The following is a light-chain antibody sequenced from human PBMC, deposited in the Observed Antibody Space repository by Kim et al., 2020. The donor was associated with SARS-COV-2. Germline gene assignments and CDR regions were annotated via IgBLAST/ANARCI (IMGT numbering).Light chain of an antibody. Sequence: DIQMSQSPSSLSASVGDRVTITCRTTQSISSHLNWYQQKPGRAPKLLNSAASTLQGGVPSRFSGSGSETDFTLTISSLQPEDFATYFCQQSYNTQFTFGPGNKVDSK. V-gene: IGKV1-39*01. CDR3: QQSYNTQFT. J-gene: IGKJ3*01. CDR2: AAS. CDR1: QSISSH.